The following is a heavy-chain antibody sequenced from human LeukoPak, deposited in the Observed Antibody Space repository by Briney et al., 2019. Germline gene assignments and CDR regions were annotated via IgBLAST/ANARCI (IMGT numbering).Heavy chain of an antibody. D-gene: IGHD5-24*01. Sequence: GGSLRLSCAASGFTFSSYSMNWVRQAPGKGLEWVSSISSSSSYIYYADSVKGRFTISRDNAKSSLYLQMNSLGAEDTAIYYCARDRGWPDYYYYMDVWGKGTTVTVSS. CDR3: ARDRGWPDYYYYMDV. V-gene: IGHV3-21*01. CDR2: ISSSSSYI. CDR1: GFTFSSYS. J-gene: IGHJ6*03.